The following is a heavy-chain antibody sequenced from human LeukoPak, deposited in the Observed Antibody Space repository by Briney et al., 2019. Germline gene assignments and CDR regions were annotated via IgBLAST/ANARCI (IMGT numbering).Heavy chain of an antibody. J-gene: IGHJ4*02. CDR3: ARDGFVGAADY. D-gene: IGHD6-13*01. Sequence: PGGSLRLSRAASEFTFSGYWMNWVRKAPGKGPEWVANINQDGSEKHYVDSVKGRFTISRDNAKNSLFLQMNSLRVEDTAVFYCARDGFVGAADYWGQGTLVTVSS. CDR1: EFTFSGYW. V-gene: IGHV3-7*01. CDR2: INQDGSEK.